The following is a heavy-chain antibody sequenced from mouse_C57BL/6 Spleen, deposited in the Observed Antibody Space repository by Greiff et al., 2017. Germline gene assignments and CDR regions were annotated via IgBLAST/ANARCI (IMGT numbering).Heavy chain of an antibody. V-gene: IGHV1-76*01. CDR2: IYPGSGNT. J-gene: IGHJ4*01. Sequence: VKLQESGAELVRPGASVKLSCKASGYTFTDYYINWVKQRPGQGLEWIARIYPGSGNTYYNEKFKGKATLTAEKSSSTAYMQLRILTSEDAAVYFCGGGKGGVDYWGQGASVTVSS. CDR1: GYTFTDYY. CDR3: GGGKGGVDY.